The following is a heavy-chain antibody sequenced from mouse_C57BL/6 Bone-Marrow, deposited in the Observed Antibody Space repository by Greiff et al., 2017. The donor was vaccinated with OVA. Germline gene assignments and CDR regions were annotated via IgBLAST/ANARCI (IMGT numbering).Heavy chain of an antibody. Sequence: EVQLQESGAELVRPGASVKLSCTASGFNIKDDYMHWVKQRPEQGLEWIGWIDPENGDTEYASKFQGKATITADTSSNTAYLQLSSLTSEDTAVYYCTRLRGDFDYWGQGTTLTVSS. CDR3: TRLRGDFDY. J-gene: IGHJ2*01. CDR2: IDPENGDT. D-gene: IGHD3-2*02. V-gene: IGHV14-4*01. CDR1: GFNIKDDY.